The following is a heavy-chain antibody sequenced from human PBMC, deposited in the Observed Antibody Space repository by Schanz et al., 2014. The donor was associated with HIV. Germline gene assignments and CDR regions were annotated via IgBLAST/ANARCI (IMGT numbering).Heavy chain of an antibody. V-gene: IGHV3-23*03. Sequence: EVQLLESGGGLAQPGGSLRLSCAASGFTFSSYGMSWVRQAPGKGLECVSVIYSGGSTSYADSVKGRFTISRDNSKNTLYLQMNSLRAEDTAVYYCARDWRPNYDFWSGSIGVIGMDVWGQGTTVTVSS. CDR2: IYSGGST. CDR1: GFTFSSYG. D-gene: IGHD3-3*01. J-gene: IGHJ6*02. CDR3: ARDWRPNYDFWSGSIGVIGMDV.